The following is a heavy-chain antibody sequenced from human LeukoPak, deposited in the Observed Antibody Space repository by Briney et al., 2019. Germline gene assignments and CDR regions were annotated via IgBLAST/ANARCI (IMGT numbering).Heavy chain of an antibody. CDR3: ARDRPYSSSWYGVDY. CDR2: FDPEDGET. V-gene: IGHV1-24*01. CDR1: GYTLTELS. D-gene: IGHD6-13*01. J-gene: IGHJ4*02. Sequence: ASVKVSCKVSGYTLTELSMHWVRHAPGKGLEWMAGFDPEDGETIYAQKFQGRVTITADESTSTAYMELSSLRSEDTAVYYCARDRPYSSSWYGVDYWGQGTLVTVSS.